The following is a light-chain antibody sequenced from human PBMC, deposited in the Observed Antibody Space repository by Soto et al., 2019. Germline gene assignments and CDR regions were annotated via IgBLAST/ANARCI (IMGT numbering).Light chain of an antibody. CDR2: DAS. J-gene: IGKJ3*01. CDR1: QSVTRDY. Sequence: EIVLAQSPGTLSLSPGERATLSCRASQSVTRDYLAWYQQIPGQAPRLLIYDASTRATGIPDRFSGSGSGTDFTLTISRLEPEDCAVYYCQQYDSSPSGGFTFGPGTKVEIK. CDR3: QQYDSSPSGGFT. V-gene: IGKV3-20*01.